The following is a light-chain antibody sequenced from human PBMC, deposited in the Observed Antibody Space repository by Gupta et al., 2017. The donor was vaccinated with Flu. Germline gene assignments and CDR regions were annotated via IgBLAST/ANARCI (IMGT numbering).Light chain of an antibody. CDR2: SAS. V-gene: IGKV3-20*01. J-gene: IGKJ3*01. CDR1: QSVGSNY. CDR3: QQYGTSPPVT. Sequence: IVLTQSPGTLSLSPGERATLSCRASQSVGSNYLAWYQQRPGQAPRLLIYSASARVTGIPNRFSGSGSGTDFTLTISRLEPEDFAVYYCQQYGTSPPVTFGPGTRVDMK.